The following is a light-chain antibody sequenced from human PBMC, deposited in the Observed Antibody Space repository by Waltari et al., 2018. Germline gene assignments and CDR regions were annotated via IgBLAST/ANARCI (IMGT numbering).Light chain of an antibody. CDR2: DVN. Sequence: QSALTQTATVSGSPGQSITNSCSGTSSDIGNYNLVSWYQQHPGKAPTLIIYDVNKRPSGVSNRFSGSKSGNTAFLTISGLQTADEADYYCCSYAGSAISVFGGGTKVTVL. CDR3: CSYAGSAISV. V-gene: IGLV2-23*02. J-gene: IGLJ3*02. CDR1: SSDIGNYNL.